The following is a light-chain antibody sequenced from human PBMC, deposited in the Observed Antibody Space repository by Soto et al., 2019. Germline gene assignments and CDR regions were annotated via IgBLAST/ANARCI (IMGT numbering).Light chain of an antibody. CDR2: EVN. CDR1: SSDVGIYNY. Sequence: QSALTQPPSASGSPGQSVTISCTGTSSDVGIYNYVSWYQQHPGKAPKVMIYEVNKRPSGVPDRFSGSKSGNTASLTVSGLQTEDEADYYCASYGGSNNLLFGGGTKVTVL. J-gene: IGLJ2*01. V-gene: IGLV2-8*01. CDR3: ASYGGSNNLL.